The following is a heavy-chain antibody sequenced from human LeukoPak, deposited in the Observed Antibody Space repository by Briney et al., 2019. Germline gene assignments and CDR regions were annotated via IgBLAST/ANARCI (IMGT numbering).Heavy chain of an antibody. CDR3: AKEVDVVVPADTHFDY. D-gene: IGHD2-2*01. J-gene: IGHJ4*02. CDR2: IRYDGSNK. Sequence: GGSLRLSCAASGFTFSSYGMHWVRQAPGKGLEWVAFIRYDGSNKYYADSVKGRFTISRDNSKNTLYLQMNSLRAEDTAVYYCAKEVDVVVPADTHFDYWGQGTLVTVSS. CDR1: GFTFSSYG. V-gene: IGHV3-30*02.